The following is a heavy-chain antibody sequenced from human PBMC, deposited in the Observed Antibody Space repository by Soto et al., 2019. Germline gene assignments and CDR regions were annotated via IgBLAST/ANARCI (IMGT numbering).Heavy chain of an antibody. CDR1: GYTFTVYY. V-gene: IGHV1-2*02. Sequence: ASVKVSCKASGYTFTVYYMHWVRRSPLQGLEWMGWINPNSGGTNYAQKFQGRVTMTRDTSISTAYMELSRLRSDDTAVYYCAREGSSWYYYYGMDVWGQGTTVTVSS. D-gene: IGHD6-13*01. CDR2: INPNSGGT. CDR3: AREGSSWYYYYGMDV. J-gene: IGHJ6*02.